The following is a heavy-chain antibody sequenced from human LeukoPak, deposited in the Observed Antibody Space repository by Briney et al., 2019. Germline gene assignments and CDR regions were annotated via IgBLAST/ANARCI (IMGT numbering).Heavy chain of an antibody. V-gene: IGHV4-39*01. CDR1: GVSINSNYYY. D-gene: IGHD1-26*01. CDR3: ARHQVGAAIDY. CDR2: VAYSGST. J-gene: IGHJ4*02. Sequence: SETLSLTCTVSGVSINSNYYYWGWIRQPPGKGLEWIGSVAYSGSTFHNPSLKSRLSIYSDTSKNQFSLKLSSVTAADTAVYYCARHQVGAAIDYWGQGTLVAVSS.